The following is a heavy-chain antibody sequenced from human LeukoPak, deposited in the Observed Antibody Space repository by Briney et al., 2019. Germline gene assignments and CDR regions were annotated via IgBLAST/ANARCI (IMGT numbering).Heavy chain of an antibody. CDR2: ISGSGGST. Sequence: GGSLRLSCAPSGFTFSSYGMSWVRQAPGKGRVWVSAISGSGGSTYYADSVQGRFTISRDNSKNTLYLQMNSLRAEDTAVYYCAKASWGSGSSYYYYLDVWGKGTTVTVSS. J-gene: IGHJ6*03. V-gene: IGHV3-23*01. CDR1: GFTFSSYG. CDR3: AKASWGSGSSYYYYLDV. D-gene: IGHD3-10*01.